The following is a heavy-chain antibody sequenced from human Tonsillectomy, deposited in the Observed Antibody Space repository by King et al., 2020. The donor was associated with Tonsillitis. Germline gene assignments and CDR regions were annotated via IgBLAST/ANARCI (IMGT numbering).Heavy chain of an antibody. J-gene: IGHJ5*02. V-gene: IGHV4-34*01. CDR1: GGSFSGYY. D-gene: IGHD2-2*01. Sequence: QVQLQQWGAGLLKPSETLSLTCAVYGGSFSGYYWSWIRQPPGKGLEWIGEINHSGSTNYNPSLKSRVTISVGTSKNQFSLKLSSVTAADTAVYYCARGASYCSSTSCYLGNWFDPWGQGTLVTVSS. CDR3: ARGASYCSSTSCYLGNWFDP. CDR2: INHSGST.